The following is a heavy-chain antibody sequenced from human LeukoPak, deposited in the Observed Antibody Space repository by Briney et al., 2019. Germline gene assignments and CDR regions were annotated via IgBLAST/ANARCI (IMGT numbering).Heavy chain of an antibody. V-gene: IGHV3-30*18. CDR2: ISYDGSNK. J-gene: IGHJ4*02. CDR1: GFTFSSYG. CDR3: AKEPSYGDYEPMDY. D-gene: IGHD4-17*01. Sequence: GGSLRLSCAASGFTFSSYGMHWVRQAPGKGLEWVAVISYDGSNKYYADSVKGRFTTSRDNSKNTLYLQMNSLRAEDTAVYYCAKEPSYGDYEPMDYWGQGTLVTVSS.